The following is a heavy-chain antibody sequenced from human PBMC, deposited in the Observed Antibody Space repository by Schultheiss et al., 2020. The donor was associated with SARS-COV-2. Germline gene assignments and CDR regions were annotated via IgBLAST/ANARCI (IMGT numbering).Heavy chain of an antibody. CDR1: GGTFSSYA. V-gene: IGHV1-69*13. CDR2: IIPIFGTA. J-gene: IGHJ6*02. Sequence: SVKVSCKASGGTFSSYAISWVRQAPGQGLEWMGGIIPIFGTANYAQKFQGRVTITADESTSTAYMELSSLRAEDTAVYYCARAGTTFPRAEYYYYGMDVWGQGTTVTVSS. CDR3: ARAGTTFPRAEYYYYGMDV. D-gene: IGHD1-7*01.